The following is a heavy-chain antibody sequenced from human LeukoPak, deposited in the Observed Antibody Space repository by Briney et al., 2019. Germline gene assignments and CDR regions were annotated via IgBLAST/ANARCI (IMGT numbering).Heavy chain of an antibody. D-gene: IGHD1-7*01. Sequence: PGGSLRLSCAASGFTFSSYSMNWVRQAPGKGLEWVSSISSSSSYIYYADSVKGRFTISRDNAKNSLYLQMHSLRAEDTAVYYCARGSMNYAVFDYWGQGTLVTVSS. CDR3: ARGSMNYAVFDY. CDR1: GFTFSSYS. CDR2: ISSSSSYI. V-gene: IGHV3-21*01. J-gene: IGHJ4*02.